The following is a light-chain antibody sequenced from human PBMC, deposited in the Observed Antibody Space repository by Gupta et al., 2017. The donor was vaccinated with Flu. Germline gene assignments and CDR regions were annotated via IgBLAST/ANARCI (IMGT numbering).Light chain of an antibody. CDR2: GAS. J-gene: IGKJ2*01. V-gene: IGKV3-20*01. CDR3: QQYGSSPRT. CDR1: QSGSSSY. Sequence: EIVLTQSPGTLSLSPGERATLSCRASQSGSSSYLAWYQQKQGQAPRLLIYGASSRATGIPDRFSGSGSGTDFTLTISRLEPEDFAVYYCQQYGSSPRTFGQGTKLEIK.